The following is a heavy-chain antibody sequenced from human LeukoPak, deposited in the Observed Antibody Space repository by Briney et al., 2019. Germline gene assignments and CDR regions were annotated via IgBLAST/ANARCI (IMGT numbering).Heavy chain of an antibody. V-gene: IGHV5-51*01. Sequence: GESLKISCKGSGYSLTSYWIGWVRQMPGKGLEWMGIIYPGDSDTRYSPPFQGQVTISADKSISTAYLQWSSLKASDTAMYYCARQVGESITMVRGATFDPWGQGTLVTVSS. J-gene: IGHJ5*02. CDR2: IYPGDSDT. CDR3: ARQVGESITMVRGATFDP. D-gene: IGHD3-10*01. CDR1: GYSLTSYW.